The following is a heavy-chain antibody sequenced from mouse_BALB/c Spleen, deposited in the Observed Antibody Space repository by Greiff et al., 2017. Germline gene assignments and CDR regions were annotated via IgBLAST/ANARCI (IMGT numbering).Heavy chain of an antibody. CDR3: ARPHYYGSSYGAMDY. CDR2: ILPGSGST. J-gene: IGHJ4*01. V-gene: IGHV1-9*01. Sequence: VKLMESGAELMKPGASVKISCKATGYTFSSYWIEWVKQRPGHGLEWIGEILPGSGSTNYNEKFKGKATFTADTSSNTAYMQLSSLTSEDSAVYYCARPHYYGSSYGAMDYWGQGTSVTVSS. D-gene: IGHD1-1*01. CDR1: GYTFSSYW.